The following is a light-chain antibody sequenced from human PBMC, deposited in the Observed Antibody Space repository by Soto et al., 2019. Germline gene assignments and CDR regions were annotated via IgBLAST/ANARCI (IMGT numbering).Light chain of an antibody. V-gene: IGKV3-20*01. CDR2: DAS. CDR3: QQYNNWPPALT. CDR1: QSITSRY. J-gene: IGKJ4*01. Sequence: ENVLTQSPGTLSLSPGERGTLSCRASQSITSRYLAWYQQKPGQAPRLLIYDASSRATGIPDRFSGSGSGTDFTLTITRLEPEDFAVYYCQQYNNWPPALTFGGGTKVDIK.